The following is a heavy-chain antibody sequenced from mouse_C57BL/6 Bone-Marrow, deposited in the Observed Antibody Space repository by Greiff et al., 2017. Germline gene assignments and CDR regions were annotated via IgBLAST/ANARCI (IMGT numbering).Heavy chain of an antibody. V-gene: IGHV1-55*01. J-gene: IGHJ1*03. CDR2: IYPGSGST. D-gene: IGHD2-4*01. CDR3: ASDYDWYFDV. Sequence: VQLQQPGAELVQPGASVKMSCKASGYTFTSYWITWVKQRPGQGLEWIGDIYPGSGSTNYNEKFKSKATLTVDTSSSTAYMQLSSLTSEDSAVYYCASDYDWYFDVWGTGTTVTVSS. CDR1: GYTFTSYW.